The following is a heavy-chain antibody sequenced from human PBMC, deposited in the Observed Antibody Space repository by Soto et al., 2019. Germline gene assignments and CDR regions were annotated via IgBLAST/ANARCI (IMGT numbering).Heavy chain of an antibody. D-gene: IGHD4-17*01. Sequence: QVQLVQSGAEVKKTGSSVKVSCKASGGTFSSYTISWVRQAPGQGLEWMGRIIPMFGIANYAQKFQGRVTITADKSTSTAYMELSSLRSEDTTVYYCARGYGDSHDYWGQGTLVTVSS. CDR3: ARGYGDSHDY. CDR1: GGTFSSYT. V-gene: IGHV1-69*02. J-gene: IGHJ4*02. CDR2: IIPMFGIA.